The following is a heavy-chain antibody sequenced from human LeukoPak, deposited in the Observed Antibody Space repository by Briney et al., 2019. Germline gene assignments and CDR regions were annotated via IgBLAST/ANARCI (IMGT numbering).Heavy chain of an antibody. CDR2: ISGSGGST. V-gene: IGHV3-23*01. CDR1: GSTFSSYA. Sequence: GGSLRLSCAASGSTFSSYAMSWVRQAPGKGLEWVSAISGSGGSTYYADSVKGRFTISRDNSKNTLYLQMNSLRAEDTAVYYCAKDTSAYYYDSSGLRYDYWGQGTLVTVSS. CDR3: AKDTSAYYYDSSGLRYDY. D-gene: IGHD3-22*01. J-gene: IGHJ4*02.